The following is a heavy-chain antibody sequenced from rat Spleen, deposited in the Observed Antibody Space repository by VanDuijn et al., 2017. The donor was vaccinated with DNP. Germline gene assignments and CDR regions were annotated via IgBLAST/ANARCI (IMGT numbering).Heavy chain of an antibody. CDR3: ARWRPGYNYFDY. D-gene: IGHD1-4*01. J-gene: IGHJ2*01. CDR1: GYSITSNY. CDR2: ISYSGST. V-gene: IGHV3-1*01. Sequence: EVQLQESGPGLVKPSQSLSLTCSVTGYSITSNYWGWIRKFPGNKLEWIGHISYSGSTTYNPSLKSRISITRDTSKNRFFLQLNSVTTEDPSTYYCARWRPGYNYFDYWGQGVMVTVSS.